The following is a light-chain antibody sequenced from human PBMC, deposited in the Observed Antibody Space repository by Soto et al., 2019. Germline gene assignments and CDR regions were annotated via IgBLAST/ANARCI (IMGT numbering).Light chain of an antibody. CDR3: SSDTSSITLPYV. V-gene: IGLV2-14*01. J-gene: IGLJ1*01. CDR2: DVS. Sequence: QSVLTQPASVSGSPGQSITISCTGTSSDVGGYNYVSWYQQHPGKAPKLMIYDVSNRPSGVSNRFSGSKSGNTASLTISGLQAEDEAEYYCSSDTSSITLPYVFGTGTKLTVL. CDR1: SSDVGGYNY.